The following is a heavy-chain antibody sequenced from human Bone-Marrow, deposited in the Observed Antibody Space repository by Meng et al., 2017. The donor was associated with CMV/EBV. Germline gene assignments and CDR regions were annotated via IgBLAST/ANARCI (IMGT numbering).Heavy chain of an antibody. Sequence: GGSLRLSCAASGFTFSSYSMNWVRQAPGKGLEWVSFISSSSSYIYYADSVKGRFTISRDNAKNSLYLQMNSLRAEDTAVYYCARQQETSWSGYYSRYYYYGMDVWGQGTTVTVSS. CDR3: ARQQETSWSGYYSRYYYYGMDV. V-gene: IGHV3-21*01. CDR1: GFTFSSYS. CDR2: ISSSSSYI. D-gene: IGHD3-3*01. J-gene: IGHJ6*02.